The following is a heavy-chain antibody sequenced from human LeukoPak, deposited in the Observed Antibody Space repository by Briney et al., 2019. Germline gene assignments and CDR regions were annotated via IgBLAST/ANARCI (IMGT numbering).Heavy chain of an antibody. D-gene: IGHD5-18*01. CDR2: IYSGGST. J-gene: IGHJ4*02. CDR1: GFTVSTNY. V-gene: IGHV3-53*01. Sequence: GGSLRLSCAASGFTVSTNYMNWVRQAPGKGLEWVSIIYSGGSTYYADSVKGQFSIYRDNSKITLYLQMNSLRAEDTAMYYCAREGQSTAFDYWGQGTLVTVSS. CDR3: AREGQSTAFDY.